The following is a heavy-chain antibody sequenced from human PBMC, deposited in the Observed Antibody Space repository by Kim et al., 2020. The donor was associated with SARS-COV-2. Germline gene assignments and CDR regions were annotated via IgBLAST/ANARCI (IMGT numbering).Heavy chain of an antibody. J-gene: IGHJ4*02. Sequence: GGSLRLSCTGSGFIFGDFGVSWFRRAPGKGLEWVGVVRSKHYDETTEYAASVKDRFIISRDDSKGVAYLHMKGLKTDDSAVYYCAADFRDDFWSGLGYWGQGTLVTVSS. D-gene: IGHD3-3*01. CDR1: GFIFGDFG. CDR2: VRSKHYDETT. V-gene: IGHV3-49*03. CDR3: AADFRDDFWSGLGY.